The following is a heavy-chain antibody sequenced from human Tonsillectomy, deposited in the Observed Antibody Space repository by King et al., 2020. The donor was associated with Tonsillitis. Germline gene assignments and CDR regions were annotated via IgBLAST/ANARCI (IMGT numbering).Heavy chain of an antibody. D-gene: IGHD3-9*01. J-gene: IGHJ4*02. CDR1: GFTFSIFG. Sequence: VQLVESGGGLDQPGGSLILSRSVCGFTFSIFGMHWFRHAQGKGLEYVLVISGNGVSNYYADSLKGRFTISRDNSKNTLYLQMSSRRAKETAVYYCVKEGGDILTGYFDYWGQGTLVTVSS. V-gene: IGHV3-64D*06. CDR2: ISGNGVSN. CDR3: VKEGGDILTGYFDY.